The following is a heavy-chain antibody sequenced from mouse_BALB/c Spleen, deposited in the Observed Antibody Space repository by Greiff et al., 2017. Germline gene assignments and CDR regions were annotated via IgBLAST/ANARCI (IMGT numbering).Heavy chain of an antibody. Sequence: DVMLVESGGGLVKPGGSLKLSCAASGFTFSSYAMSWVRQTPEKRLEWVASISSGGSTYYPDSVKGRFTISRDNARNILYLQMSSLRSEDTAMYYCARGGERAWFAYWGQGTLVTVSA. J-gene: IGHJ3*01. CDR3: ARGGERAWFAY. CDR2: ISSGGST. CDR1: GFTFSSYA. V-gene: IGHV5-6-5*01.